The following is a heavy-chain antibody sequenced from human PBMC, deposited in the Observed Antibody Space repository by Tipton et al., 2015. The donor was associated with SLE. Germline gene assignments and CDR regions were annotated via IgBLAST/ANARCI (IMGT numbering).Heavy chain of an antibody. CDR2: IYYSGST. CDR1: GGSISSYY. CDR3: AGDPLGDDAFDI. D-gene: IGHD2-21*01. V-gene: IGHV4-59*12. J-gene: IGHJ3*02. Sequence: LRLSCTFSGGSISSYYWSWIRQPPGKGLEWIGYIYYSGSTNYNPTLNRRVTMSVDTSKNPFSLKLSSVTAADTAVYYCAGDPLGDDAFDIWGQGTMVTVSS.